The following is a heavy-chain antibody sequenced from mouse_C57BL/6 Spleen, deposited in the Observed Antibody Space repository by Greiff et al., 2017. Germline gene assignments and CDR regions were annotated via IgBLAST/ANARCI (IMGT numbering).Heavy chain of an antibody. Sequence: QVQLQQPGAELVKPGASVKMSCKASGYTFTSYWITWVKQRPGQGREWIGDIYPGSGSTNYNEKFKSKATLTVDTSSSTAYMQLSSLTSEDSAVYYCAKWGYYGSSYGYFDVWGTGTTVTVSS. V-gene: IGHV1-55*01. CDR3: AKWGYYGSSYGYFDV. CDR1: GYTFTSYW. J-gene: IGHJ1*03. D-gene: IGHD1-1*01. CDR2: IYPGSGST.